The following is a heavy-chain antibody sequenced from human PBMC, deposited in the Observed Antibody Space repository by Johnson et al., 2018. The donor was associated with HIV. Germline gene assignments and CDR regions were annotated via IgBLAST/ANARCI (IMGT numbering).Heavy chain of an antibody. CDR3: ARSMYWPDAFDI. Sequence: VQLVESGGGSVQPGGSLRLSCAASGFTFDDYAMHWVRQAPGKGLEWVSGISWNSGSKGYADSVKGRFTISRDNAKNSLYLQMNSLRAEDTALYYCARSMYWPDAFDIWGQGTMVTVSS. J-gene: IGHJ3*02. CDR1: GFTFDDYA. V-gene: IGHV3-9*01. D-gene: IGHD2-8*02. CDR2: ISWNSGSK.